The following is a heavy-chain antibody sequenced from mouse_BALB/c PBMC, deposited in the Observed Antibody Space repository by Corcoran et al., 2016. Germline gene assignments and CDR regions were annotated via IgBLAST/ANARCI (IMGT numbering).Heavy chain of an antibody. J-gene: IGHJ4*01. V-gene: IGHV14-3*02. CDR2: IDPANGNT. CDR1: GFNIKDTY. D-gene: IGHD2-14*01. Sequence: EVQLQQSGAELVKPGASVKLSCTASGFNIKDTYMHWVKQRPEQGMEWIGRIDPANGNTKYDPKFQGKATITADTSSNTAYLQLSSLTSEDTAVYYCAIGYYRFDVYAMDYWGQGTSVTVSS. CDR3: AIGYYRFDVYAMDY.